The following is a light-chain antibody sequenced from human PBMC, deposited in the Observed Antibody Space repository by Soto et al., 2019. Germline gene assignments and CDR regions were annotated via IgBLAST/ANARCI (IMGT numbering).Light chain of an antibody. V-gene: IGKV3-11*01. CDR1: QSVNKY. J-gene: IGKJ2*01. CDR2: DAS. Sequence: EIVLTQPPVTLSLSPGERATLSCRASQSVNKYLDWYQQKPGRAPRLLIYDASNRATGIPARFSGSGSGTDFTLTISSLEPEDFAVYYWQQRYSWPRTFGQGTKLEIK. CDR3: QQRYSWPRT.